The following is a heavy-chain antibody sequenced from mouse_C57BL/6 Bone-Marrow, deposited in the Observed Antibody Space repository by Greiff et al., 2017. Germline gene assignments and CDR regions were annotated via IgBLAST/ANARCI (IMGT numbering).Heavy chain of an antibody. CDR3: ARDDGHFDY. D-gene: IGHD2-3*01. Sequence: QVQLKQSGPELVKPGASVKISCKASGYAFSSSWMTWVQQRPGKGLEWIGRLYPGDGDTNYNGKFKGKATLTAYQSSSTAYMQLSSLTSEDSAVYFRARDDGHFDYWGQGTTLTVSS. J-gene: IGHJ2*01. CDR2: LYPGDGDT. CDR1: GYAFSSSW. V-gene: IGHV1-82*01.